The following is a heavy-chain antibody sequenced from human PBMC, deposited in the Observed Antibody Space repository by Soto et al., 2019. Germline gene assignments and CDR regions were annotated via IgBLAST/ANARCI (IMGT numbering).Heavy chain of an antibody. J-gene: IGHJ6*02. CDR1: GFTFSKYS. V-gene: IGHV3-21*01. Sequence: LRLSCAASGFTFSKYSVNWVRQAPGKGLEWVSSISSRSTYIFYADSVKGRFTISRDNAKSSLYLQMNSLRAEDTGVYYCARPRLPAAGDYYYYYGMDVWGQGTTVTVSS. CDR2: ISSRSTYI. D-gene: IGHD6-13*01. CDR3: ARPRLPAAGDYYYYYGMDV.